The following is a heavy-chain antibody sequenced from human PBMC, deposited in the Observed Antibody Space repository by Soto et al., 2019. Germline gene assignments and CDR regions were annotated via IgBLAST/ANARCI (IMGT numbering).Heavy chain of an antibody. J-gene: IGHJ6*02. V-gene: IGHV3-48*03. CDR2: ISSSGSTI. CDR1: GFTFSIYE. CDR3: ATERDYCSGGSCYGMDV. D-gene: IGHD2-15*01. Sequence: PWGSLVLSCASSGFTFSIYEMNWVRQAPGKGLEWVSYISSSGSTIYYADSVKGRFTISRDNAKNSLYLQMNSLRAEDTAVYYCATERDYCSGGSCYGMDVWGQGTTVTVSS.